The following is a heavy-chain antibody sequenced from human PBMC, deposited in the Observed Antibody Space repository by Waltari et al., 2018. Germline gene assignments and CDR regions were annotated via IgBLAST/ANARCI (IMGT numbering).Heavy chain of an antibody. CDR2: ISSSSSTI. Sequence: EVQLVESGGGLVQPGGSLRLSCAASGFTFSTYSMNWVRTAPGKGLEWVSYISSSSSTIYYADSVKGRFTISRDNAKNSLYLQMNSLRAEDTAVYYCARGGSTVTIRFDYWGQGTLVTVSS. D-gene: IGHD4-17*01. J-gene: IGHJ4*02. CDR3: ARGGSTVTIRFDY. V-gene: IGHV3-48*01. CDR1: GFTFSTYS.